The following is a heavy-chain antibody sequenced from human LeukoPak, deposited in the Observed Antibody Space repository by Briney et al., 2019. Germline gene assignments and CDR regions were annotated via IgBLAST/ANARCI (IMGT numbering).Heavy chain of an antibody. D-gene: IGHD6-6*01. V-gene: IGHV3-9*01. J-gene: IGHJ4*02. CDR1: GFRFGDYT. CDR3: AKERGPLAARQFDS. Sequence: KSGGSLRLSCAASGFRFGDYTMHWVRQPPGKGLEWVAGMTWNNGNIAYADSVKGRFTISRDNAKSSLYLQMSSLRAEDTAFYYCAKERGPLAARQFDSWGLGTLVTVSS. CDR2: MTWNNGNI.